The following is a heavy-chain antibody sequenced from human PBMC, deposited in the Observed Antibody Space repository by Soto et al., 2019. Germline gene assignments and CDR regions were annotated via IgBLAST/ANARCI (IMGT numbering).Heavy chain of an antibody. CDR2: INYSGST. Sequence: ASETLSLTCAVYGGSFANYYWNWIRKPPGKGLEWIGEINYSGSTDYNPSLESRVTISVDTSKNQFSLNLSSVTAADTAIYYCARVGGYTSGWYLDYFDYWGQGTVVT. D-gene: IGHD6-19*01. CDR1: GGSFANYY. CDR3: ARVGGYTSGWYLDYFDY. J-gene: IGHJ4*02. V-gene: IGHV4-34*01.